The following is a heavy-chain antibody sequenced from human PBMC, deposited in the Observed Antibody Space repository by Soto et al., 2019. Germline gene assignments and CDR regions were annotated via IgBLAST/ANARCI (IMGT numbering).Heavy chain of an antibody. Sequence: EVQLLESGGGLAQPGGSLRLSCAASGFTFSFYAMTWVRQAPGKGLEWVSSITGNGGDTYYADSVKGRFTISRDNSENTLYLQMSSLRVDDTAVYYCAKDREYSYGWDYWGQGTLVTVSS. CDR3: AKDREYSYGWDY. D-gene: IGHD5-18*01. V-gene: IGHV3-23*01. CDR1: GFTFSFYA. CDR2: ITGNGGDT. J-gene: IGHJ4*02.